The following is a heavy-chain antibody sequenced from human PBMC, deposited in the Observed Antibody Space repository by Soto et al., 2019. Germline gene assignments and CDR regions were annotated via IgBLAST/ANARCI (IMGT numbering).Heavy chain of an antibody. D-gene: IGHD1-26*01. V-gene: IGHV3-49*05. CDR2: IRSKAYSRTT. Sequence: EVQLVESGGGLVKAGRSLRLSCTASGFSFDTYAISWFRQAPGKGLEWLGFIRSKAYSRTTEYAASVRGRISISRDDSKSSAFLQMASPHIEETAVYYCTRGIVGWETAPYYFDYWGQGTLVTVSS. CDR3: TRGIVGWETAPYYFDY. CDR1: GFSFDTYA. J-gene: IGHJ4*02.